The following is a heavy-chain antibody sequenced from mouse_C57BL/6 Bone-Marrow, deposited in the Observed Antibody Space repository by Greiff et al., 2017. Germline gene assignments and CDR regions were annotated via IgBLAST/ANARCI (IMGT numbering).Heavy chain of an antibody. V-gene: IGHV14-4*01. Sequence: EVQLVESGAELVRPGASVKLSCTASGFNIKDDYMHWVKQRPEQGLEWIGWIDPENGDTEYASKFQGKATITADTSSNTAYLQLSSLTSEDAAVYYYTTDSRAMDYWGQGTSVTVSS. CDR2: IDPENGDT. CDR3: TTDSRAMDY. J-gene: IGHJ4*01. CDR1: GFNIKDDY.